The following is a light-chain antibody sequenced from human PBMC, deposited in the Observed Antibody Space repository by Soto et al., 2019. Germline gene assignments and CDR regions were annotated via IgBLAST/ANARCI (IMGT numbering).Light chain of an antibody. V-gene: IGKV1-5*03. Sequence: DIQMTQSPSTLSASVGDRVTITCRVSQSINNWLAWYQQKPGKAPKLFIFKASTLESGVPSRFSGSGSGTEFTLSINSLQPDDFATYFCQQYESFPRTFGQGTKVEIK. CDR2: KAS. CDR3: QQYESFPRT. J-gene: IGKJ1*01. CDR1: QSINNW.